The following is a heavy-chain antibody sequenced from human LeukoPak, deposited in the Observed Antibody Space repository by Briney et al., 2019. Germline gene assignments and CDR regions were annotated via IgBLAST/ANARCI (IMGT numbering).Heavy chain of an antibody. CDR2: IYYSGST. J-gene: IGHJ5*02. V-gene: IGHV4-59*01. Sequence: SGTLSLTCTVSGGSISSYYWSWIRQPPGKGLEWIGYIYYSGSTNYNPSLKSRVTISVDTSKNQFSLKLSSVTAADTAVYYCATVGGAGGFLHTWGQGRLVIVSS. CDR1: GGSISSYY. D-gene: IGHD2-15*01. CDR3: ATVGGAGGFLHT.